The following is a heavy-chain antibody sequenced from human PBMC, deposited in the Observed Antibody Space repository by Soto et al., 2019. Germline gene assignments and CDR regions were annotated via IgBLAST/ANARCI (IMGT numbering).Heavy chain of an antibody. CDR3: ARSAQWDGFDP. CDR2: ISYSGST. CDR1: AGSISTFNYY. J-gene: IGHJ3*01. Sequence: QVQLQESGPGLVRPSQTLSLTCTVSAGSISTFNYYWSWIRQHPEKGLEWIGYISYSGSTFYHSSLKSRVTISLDTCKKQFSLTLTSVTAADTAVYYCARSAQWDGFDPWGQGTMVTVSS. D-gene: IGHD2-8*01. V-gene: IGHV4-31*03.